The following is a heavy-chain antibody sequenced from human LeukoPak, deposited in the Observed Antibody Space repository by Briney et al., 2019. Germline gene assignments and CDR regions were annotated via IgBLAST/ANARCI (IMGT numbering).Heavy chain of an antibody. CDR3: ARQAAARRNYYYYRDV. Sequence: SETLSLTCTVSGGSISSYYWSWIRQPPGKGLEWIGYIYTSGSTNYNPSLKSRVTKSVDTSKNQFSLKLSSVTAADTAVYHCARQAAARRNYYYYRDVWGKGTTVTVSS. D-gene: IGHD6-6*01. J-gene: IGHJ6*03. V-gene: IGHV4-4*09. CDR1: GGSISSYY. CDR2: IYTSGST.